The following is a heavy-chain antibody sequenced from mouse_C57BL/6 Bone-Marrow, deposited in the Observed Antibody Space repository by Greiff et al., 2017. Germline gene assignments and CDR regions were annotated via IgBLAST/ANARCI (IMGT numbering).Heavy chain of an antibody. CDR3: AGIYYDYYYFDY. J-gene: IGHJ2*01. Sequence: EVQLQESGGGLVQPGGSLTLSCAASGIDFSRYWMSWVRRAPGKGLEWIGEINPDSSTINYAPSLKDKFIISRDNAKNTLYLQMSKVRSEDTALYYCAGIYYDYYYFDYWGQGTTLTVSS. CDR2: INPDSSTI. D-gene: IGHD2-4*01. CDR1: GIDFSRYW. V-gene: IGHV4-1*01.